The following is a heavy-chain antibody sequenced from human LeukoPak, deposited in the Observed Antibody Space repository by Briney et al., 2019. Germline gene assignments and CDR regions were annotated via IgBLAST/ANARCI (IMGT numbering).Heavy chain of an antibody. CDR3: ARDSPLTGAKGDY. V-gene: IGHV3-48*02. Sequence: QPGGSLRLSCAASGFTFSSFSMNWVRQAPGKGLEWISYISMTSGTIYYADSVKGRFTISRDNTKNSLYLQMNSLRDEDTAVYYCARDSPLTGAKGDYWGQGTLVTVSS. CDR2: ISMTSGTI. D-gene: IGHD3-10*01. CDR1: GFTFSSFS. J-gene: IGHJ4*02.